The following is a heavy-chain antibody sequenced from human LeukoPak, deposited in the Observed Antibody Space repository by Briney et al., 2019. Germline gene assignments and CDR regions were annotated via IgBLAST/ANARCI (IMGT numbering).Heavy chain of an antibody. V-gene: IGHV3-43*01. J-gene: IGHJ6*02. CDR3: AKDALAYYYDSSGYGMDV. D-gene: IGHD3-22*01. CDR2: ISWDGGST. Sequence: GGSLRLSCAASGFTFDDYTMHWVRQAPGKGLEWVSLISWDGGSTYYADSVKGRFTISRDNSKNSLYLQMNSLRTEDTALYYCAKDALAYYYDSSGYGMDVWGQGTTVTVSS. CDR1: GFTFDDYT.